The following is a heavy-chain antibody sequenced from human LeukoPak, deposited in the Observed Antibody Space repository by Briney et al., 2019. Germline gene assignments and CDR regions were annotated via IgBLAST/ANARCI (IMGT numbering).Heavy chain of an antibody. V-gene: IGHV3-48*01. CDR2: ISSSTSTI. J-gene: IGHJ4*02. Sequence: GGSLRLSCAASGFTFSSYSMNWVRQAPGKGLEWVSYISSSTSTIYYADSVKGRFTISRDNAKNSLYLQMNSLRAEDTAVYYCARVMWATITGETDYWGQGTLVTVSS. CDR1: GFTFSSYS. CDR3: ARVMWATITGETDY. D-gene: IGHD5-24*01.